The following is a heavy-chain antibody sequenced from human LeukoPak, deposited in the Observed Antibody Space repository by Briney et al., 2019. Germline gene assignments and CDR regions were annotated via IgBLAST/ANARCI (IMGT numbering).Heavy chain of an antibody. Sequence: GGSLRLSCAASGFTFSSHWMHWVRQAPGKGLVWVSRINGDGSTTNYADSVKGRFTISRDNAKNTLYLQMNSLRAEDTAVYYCASDLYLGYGGQGTLVTVSS. CDR2: INGDGSTT. D-gene: IGHD3-16*01. CDR1: GFTFSSHW. J-gene: IGHJ4*02. V-gene: IGHV3-74*01. CDR3: ASDLYLGY.